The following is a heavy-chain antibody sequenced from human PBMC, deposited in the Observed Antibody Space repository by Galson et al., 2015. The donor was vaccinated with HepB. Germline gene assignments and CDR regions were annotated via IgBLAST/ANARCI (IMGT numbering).Heavy chain of an antibody. CDR1: GFTFSSYA. Sequence: SLRLSCAASGFTFSSYAMSWVRQAPGKGLEWVSVISISDGRTYYGDSVKGRFIISRDNSKNTLYLQMSSLRAEDTAVYYCAKDGGGEWWEGAFEIWGQGTKVTVSS. V-gene: IGHV3-23*01. CDR3: AKDGGGEWWEGAFEI. J-gene: IGHJ3*02. CDR2: ISISDGRT. D-gene: IGHD2-15*01.